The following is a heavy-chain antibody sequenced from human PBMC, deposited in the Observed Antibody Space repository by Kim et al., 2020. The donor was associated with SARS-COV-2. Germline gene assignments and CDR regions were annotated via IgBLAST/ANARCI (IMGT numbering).Heavy chain of an antibody. CDR2: IYYSGST. Sequence: SETLSLTCTVSGGSISSYYWSWIRQPPGKGLEWIGYIYYSGSTNYNPSLKSRVTISVDTSKNQFSLKLSSVTAADTAVYYCASILGYCSSTSCYAGWFDP. D-gene: IGHD2-2*01. J-gene: IGHJ5*02. CDR1: GGSISSYY. CDR3: ASILGYCSSTSCYAGWFDP. V-gene: IGHV4-59*01.